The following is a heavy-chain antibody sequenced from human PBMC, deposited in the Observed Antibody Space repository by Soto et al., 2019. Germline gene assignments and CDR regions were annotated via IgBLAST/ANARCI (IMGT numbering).Heavy chain of an antibody. Sequence: GGSLRLSCAASGFTFSSYSMNWVRQAPGKGLEWVSYISSSSSTIYYADSVKGRFTIPRDNAKNSLYLQMNSLRDEDTAVYYYARQENRSSSYGMAVWGKGTTVPVSS. J-gene: IGHJ6*04. CDR2: ISSSSSTI. CDR3: ARQENRSSSYGMAV. D-gene: IGHD6-6*01. CDR1: GFTFSSYS. V-gene: IGHV3-48*02.